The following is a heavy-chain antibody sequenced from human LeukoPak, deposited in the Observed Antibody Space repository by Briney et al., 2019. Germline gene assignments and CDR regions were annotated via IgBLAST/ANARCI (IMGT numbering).Heavy chain of an antibody. V-gene: IGHV4-4*07. CDR1: GGAISGYY. CDR3: ARVGSGYDFFDY. D-gene: IGHD3/OR15-3a*01. J-gene: IGHJ4*02. Sequence: SATLSLTCTVSGGAISGYYWSWIRQPAGKGLEWLGRVYASGGTKYNPSLESRVTMSVDTSKNQFSLKLNFVTAADTAVYYCARVGSGYDFFDYWGQGTLVTVS. CDR2: VYASGGT.